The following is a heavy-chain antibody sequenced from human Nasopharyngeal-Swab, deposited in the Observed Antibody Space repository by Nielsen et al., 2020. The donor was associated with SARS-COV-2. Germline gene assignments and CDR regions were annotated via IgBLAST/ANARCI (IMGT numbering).Heavy chain of an antibody. CDR1: GFTFSSYA. CDR3: ANLPSVVTPFDY. V-gene: IGHV3-23*01. D-gene: IGHD4-23*01. J-gene: IGHJ4*02. CDR2: ISGSGGST. Sequence: GESLKIPCASSGFTFSSYAISWVRQAPGKGLEWVSAISGSGGSTYYADSVKGRFTISRDNSKNTPYLQMNSLRAEDTAVYYCANLPSVVTPFDYWGQGTLVTVSS.